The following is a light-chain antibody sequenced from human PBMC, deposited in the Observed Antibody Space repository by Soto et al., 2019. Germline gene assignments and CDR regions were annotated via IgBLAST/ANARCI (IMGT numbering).Light chain of an antibody. Sequence: SVLTQPPSASGTPGQRVTISCSGSSSNIGSNYVYWYQQLPGTAPKLLIYRNNQRPSGVPDRFSGSKSGTSASLAISGLRSEDEADYYCAAWDDSLGAFYVFGTGTKVTVL. CDR3: AAWDDSLGAFYV. CDR2: RNN. V-gene: IGLV1-47*01. CDR1: SSNIGSNY. J-gene: IGLJ1*01.